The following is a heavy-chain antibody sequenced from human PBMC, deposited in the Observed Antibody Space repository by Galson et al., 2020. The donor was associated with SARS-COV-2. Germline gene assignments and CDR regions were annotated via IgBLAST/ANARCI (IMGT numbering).Heavy chain of an antibody. D-gene: IGHD3-22*01. CDR3: ARAPYSGYYSIDY. J-gene: IGHJ4*02. CDR2: INHSGST. Sequence: SETLSLTCAVYGGSFSGYYWSWIRQPPGKGLEWIGEINHSGSTNYNPSLKSRVTISVDTSKNQFSLKLSSVTAADTAVYYCARAPYSGYYSIDYWGQGTLVTVSS. V-gene: IGHV4-34*01. CDR1: GGSFSGYY.